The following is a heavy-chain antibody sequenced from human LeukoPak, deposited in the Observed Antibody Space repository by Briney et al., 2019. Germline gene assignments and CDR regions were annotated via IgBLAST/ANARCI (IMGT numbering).Heavy chain of an antibody. Sequence: PGGSLRLSCAASGFTFSNYWMHWVRQAPGKGLVWVSRINSDGSSTSYADSVKGRFTISRDNAKNTLYLQMNSLRAEDTAVYYCAREYYSNYFLYYYYGMDVWGQGTTVTVSS. J-gene: IGHJ6*02. V-gene: IGHV3-74*01. CDR2: INSDGSST. CDR1: GFTFSNYW. CDR3: AREYYSNYFLYYYYGMDV. D-gene: IGHD4-4*01.